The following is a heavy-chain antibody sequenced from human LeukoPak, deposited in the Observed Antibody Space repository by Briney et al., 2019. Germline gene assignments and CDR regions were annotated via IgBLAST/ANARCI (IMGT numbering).Heavy chain of an antibody. CDR3: AKWGDYDVLTGYYVSDY. CDR1: GFTFSNYA. Sequence: PGGSLRLSCAASGFTFSNYAMSWVRQAPGKGLEWVSAITGSGGNTYYADSVKGRFTTSRDNSKNTVFPQMNSLRAEDTAVYYCAKWGDYDVLTGYYVSDYWGQGTLVTVSS. J-gene: IGHJ4*02. CDR2: ITGSGGNT. D-gene: IGHD3-9*01. V-gene: IGHV3-23*01.